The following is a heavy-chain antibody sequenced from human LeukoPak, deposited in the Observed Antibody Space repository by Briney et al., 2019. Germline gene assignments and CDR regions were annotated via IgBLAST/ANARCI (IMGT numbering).Heavy chain of an antibody. V-gene: IGHV4-59*01. CDR1: GGSISSYY. CDR2: IYYSGST. Sequence: SETLSLTCTVSGGSISSYYWSWIRQPPGKGPEWIGYIYYSGSTNYNPSLKSRVTISVDTSKNQFSLKLSSVTAADTAVYYCARGGDILTGYYYMDVWGKGTTVTISS. D-gene: IGHD3-9*01. J-gene: IGHJ6*03. CDR3: ARGGDILTGYYYMDV.